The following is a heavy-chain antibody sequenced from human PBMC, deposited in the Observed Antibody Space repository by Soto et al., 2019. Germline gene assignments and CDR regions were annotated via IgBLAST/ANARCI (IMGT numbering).Heavy chain of an antibody. CDR1: YY. D-gene: IGHD3-10*01. V-gene: IGHV1-2*04. CDR3: ASGRAGVGMDD. Sequence: YYMNRVRQAPGHGLQWKGWINPDRGCKNYAKKFQGWVTMTSDTSISTAYMELTGLKYDDTALYYCASGRAGVGMDDWGPGSPVTVSS. J-gene: IGHJ6*02. CDR2: INPDRGCK.